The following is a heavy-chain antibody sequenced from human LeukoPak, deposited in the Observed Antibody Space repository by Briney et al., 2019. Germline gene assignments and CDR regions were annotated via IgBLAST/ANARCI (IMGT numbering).Heavy chain of an antibody. Sequence: PGGSLRLSCAASGFTFSSYAIHWVRQAPGKGLEWVAVISYDGHNKYYADSVKGRFTISRDNSKNTLYLQMNSLRAEGTAIYYCARDDRGYYYFDYWGQGTLVTVSS. J-gene: IGHJ4*02. D-gene: IGHD3-22*01. V-gene: IGHV3-30*04. CDR1: GFTFSSYA. CDR3: ARDDRGYYYFDY. CDR2: ISYDGHNK.